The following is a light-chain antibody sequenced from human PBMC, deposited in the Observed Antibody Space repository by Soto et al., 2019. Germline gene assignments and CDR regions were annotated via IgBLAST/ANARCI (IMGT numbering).Light chain of an antibody. J-gene: IGLJ2*01. CDR2: EDN. CDR1: GGSIASGL. CDR3: AAWDDNLKAVV. V-gene: IGLV6-57*04. Sequence: NFMLTQPHSVSESPGRTVTISCTRSGGSIASGLVQWYQVRPGSGPTTVISEDNQRPSGVPDRFSGSKSGTSASLAISGLQAEDEADYYCAAWDDNLKAVVFGGGTKLTVL.